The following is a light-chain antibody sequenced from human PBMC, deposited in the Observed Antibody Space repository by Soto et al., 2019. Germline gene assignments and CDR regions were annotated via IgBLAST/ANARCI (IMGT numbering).Light chain of an antibody. CDR2: EVT. CDR1: SSDVGANNY. Sequence: QSALTQPASASGSPGQSVTISCTGTSSDVGANNYVSWYQQHPGKAPKLMINEVTKRPSGVPDRFSGSKSGNTASLTVSGLQAEDEADYYCSSYAGANRVFGTGTKLTVL. V-gene: IGLV2-8*01. J-gene: IGLJ1*01. CDR3: SSYAGANRV.